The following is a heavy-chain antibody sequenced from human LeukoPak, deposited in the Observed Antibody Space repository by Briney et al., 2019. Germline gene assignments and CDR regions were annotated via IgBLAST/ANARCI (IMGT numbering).Heavy chain of an antibody. Sequence: ASVKVSCKSSGYTFTGYYMHWVRPAPGQGLEWMGWINPNSGGTNYAQKFQGRVTMTRDTSISTAYMELSRLRSDDTAVYYCARDYYDSSGYPGVQYYYYMDVWGKGTTVTVSS. D-gene: IGHD3-22*01. CDR1: GYTFTGYY. V-gene: IGHV1-2*02. CDR3: ARDYYDSSGYPGVQYYYYMDV. CDR2: INPNSGGT. J-gene: IGHJ6*03.